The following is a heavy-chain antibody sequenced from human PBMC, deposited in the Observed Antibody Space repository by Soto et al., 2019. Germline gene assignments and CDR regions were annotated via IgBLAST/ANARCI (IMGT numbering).Heavy chain of an antibody. J-gene: IGHJ4*02. CDR2: INPSDGNR. CDR3: ARDRLRGYDSSGFYS. V-gene: IGHV1-18*01. Sequence: QQAQEQGLEWMGWINPSDGNRNFAQKFEDRVTITTATSTNTVFLELRSLKSDDTAIYYCARDRLRGYDSSGFYSWGQGTMVTVSS. D-gene: IGHD3-22*01.